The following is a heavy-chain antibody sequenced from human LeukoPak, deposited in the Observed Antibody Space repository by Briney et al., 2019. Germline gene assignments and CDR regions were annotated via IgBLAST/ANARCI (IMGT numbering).Heavy chain of an antibody. CDR3: ARVYRKDVYNFDGFDI. V-gene: IGHV4-61*02. J-gene: IGHJ3*02. D-gene: IGHD5-24*01. Sequence: PSQTLSLTCTVSSGSINSDGYYWSWIRQPAGKGLEWIGRVYSSGSANYSPSRKSRVIISIDTSKNQFSLRLSSVTAADTAVYYCARVYRKDVYNFDGFDIWGQGTMVTVS. CDR1: SGSINSDGYY. CDR2: VYSSGSA.